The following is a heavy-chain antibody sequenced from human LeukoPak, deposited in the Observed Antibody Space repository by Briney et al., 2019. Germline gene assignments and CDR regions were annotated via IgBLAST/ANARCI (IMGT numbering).Heavy chain of an antibody. CDR1: GFTFRSYD. D-gene: IGHD2-21*02. CDR3: AKDSCGGDCYSLDY. V-gene: IGHV3-13*05. J-gene: IGHJ4*02. Sequence: GGSLRLSCAASGFTFRSYDMHWVRQETGKGLEWVSGIGTAGDPYYADSVKGRFTISRDSSKNTLYLQMNSLRAEDTAVYYCAKDSCGGDCYSLDYWGQGTLVTVSS. CDR2: IGTAGDP.